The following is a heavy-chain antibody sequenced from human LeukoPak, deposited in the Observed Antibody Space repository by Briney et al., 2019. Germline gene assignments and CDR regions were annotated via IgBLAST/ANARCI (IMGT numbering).Heavy chain of an antibody. D-gene: IGHD3-3*01. V-gene: IGHV3-66*01. Sequence: PGGSLRLSCAASGFTVSSNYMSWVRQAPGKGLEWVSVIYSGGSTYYADSVKGRFTISRDNSKNTLYLQMNSLRAEDTAVYYCAKDQGATDFWSGFDYWGQGTLVTVSS. J-gene: IGHJ4*02. CDR1: GFTVSSNY. CDR2: IYSGGST. CDR3: AKDQGATDFWSGFDY.